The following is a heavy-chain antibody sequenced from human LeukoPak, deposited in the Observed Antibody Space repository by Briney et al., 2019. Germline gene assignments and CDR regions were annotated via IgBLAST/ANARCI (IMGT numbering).Heavy chain of an antibody. D-gene: IGHD6-13*01. CDR3: ARDAPSPGAAHSSSYYFDY. Sequence: PGGSLRLSCAASGFTFSSYAMSWVRQAPGKGLEWVAVLSYDGSNEYYTDSVKGRFTISRDNSKNTLLLQMNSLRIEDAAEYYCARDAPSPGAAHSSSYYFDYWGQGTLVTVSS. V-gene: IGHV3-30-3*01. CDR1: GFTFSSYA. J-gene: IGHJ4*02. CDR2: LSYDGSNE.